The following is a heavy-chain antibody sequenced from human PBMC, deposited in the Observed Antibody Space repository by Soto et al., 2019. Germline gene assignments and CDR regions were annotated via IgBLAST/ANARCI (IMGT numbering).Heavy chain of an antibody. CDR3: ARERESTHFDY. CDR1: GFTFSNYG. CDR2: ISDDGSNK. J-gene: IGHJ4*02. V-gene: IGHV3-30*03. Sequence: QVQVVESGGGVVQPGKSLRLSCAASGFTFSNYGIHWVRQAPGKGLEWVAVISDDGSNKYYADSVKGRFTISRDNSKNTLYLQMNSLRAEDTAVYYCARERESTHFDYWGQGTLVTVSS. D-gene: IGHD3-10*01.